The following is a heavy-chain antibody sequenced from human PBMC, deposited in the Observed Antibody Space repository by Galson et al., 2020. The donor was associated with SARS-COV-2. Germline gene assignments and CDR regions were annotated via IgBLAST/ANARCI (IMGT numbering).Heavy chain of an antibody. J-gene: IGHJ4*02. CDR1: GFTFSIYT. Sequence: GESLKISCAASGFTFSIYTMNWIRQAPGKGLEWVSSISSSSNYIYYADSVKGRFTISRDNAKNSLSLQMNSLRAEDTAVYYCARYCSSTSSCPNDYWGQGTLVTVSS. CDR2: ISSSSNYI. V-gene: IGHV3-21*01. CDR3: ARYCSSTSSCPNDY. D-gene: IGHD2-2*01.